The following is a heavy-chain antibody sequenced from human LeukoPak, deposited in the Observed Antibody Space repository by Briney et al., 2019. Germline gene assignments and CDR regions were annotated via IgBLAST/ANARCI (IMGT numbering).Heavy chain of an antibody. CDR1: GFTFSSYE. V-gene: IGHV3-48*03. Sequence: PGGSLRLSCAASGFTFSSYEMSWVRQAPGKGLEWVSYISSSGSTIYYADSVKGRFTISRDNAKNSLYLQMNSLRAEDTAVYYCARVSFNRWFGELLNDYYYYMDVWGKGTTVTISS. CDR2: ISSSGSTI. D-gene: IGHD3-10*01. CDR3: ARVSFNRWFGELLNDYYYYMDV. J-gene: IGHJ6*03.